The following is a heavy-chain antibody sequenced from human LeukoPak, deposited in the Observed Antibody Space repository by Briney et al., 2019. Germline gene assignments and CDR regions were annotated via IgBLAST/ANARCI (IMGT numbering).Heavy chain of an antibody. CDR3: TTAYCGGDCYPFDY. V-gene: IGHV3-15*01. CDR2: IKSKSDGGTT. Sequence: GGSLRLSCAASGFTFNDAWMSWVRQAPGKGLEWVGRIKSKSDGGTTDYAAPVKGRFTILGDDSENTLYLQMNSLKTEDTAVYYCTTAYCGGDCYPFDYWGRGTLVTVSS. CDR1: GFTFNDAW. J-gene: IGHJ4*02. D-gene: IGHD2-21*02.